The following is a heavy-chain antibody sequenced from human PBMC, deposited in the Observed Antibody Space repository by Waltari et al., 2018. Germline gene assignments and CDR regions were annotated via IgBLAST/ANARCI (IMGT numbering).Heavy chain of an antibody. Sequence: EVQLVASGGGLIQPGGSLRLSCAASGFTVRSNSMSWLRQAQGKGLEWVSVIYSGGSTYYADSVKGRFTISRDNSKNTLYLQMNSLRAEDTAVYYCARSKAMIPPFDYWGQGTLVTVSS. V-gene: IGHV3-53*01. D-gene: IGHD3-22*01. CDR1: GFTVRSNS. CDR3: ARSKAMIPPFDY. CDR2: IYSGGST. J-gene: IGHJ4*02.